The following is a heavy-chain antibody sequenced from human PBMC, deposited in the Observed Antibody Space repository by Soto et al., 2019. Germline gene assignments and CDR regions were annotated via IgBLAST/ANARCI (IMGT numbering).Heavy chain of an antibody. CDR3: AREIYSSGQPPSYGMDV. CDR1: GYTFTGYY. V-gene: IGHV1-2*02. J-gene: IGHJ6*02. CDR2: INPNSGGT. Sequence: ASVKVSCKASGYTFTGYYMHWVRQAPGQGLEWMGWINPNSGGTNYAQKFQGRVTMTRDTSISTAYMELSRLRSDDTAVYYCAREIYSSGQPPSYGMDVWGQGTTVTVSS. D-gene: IGHD6-19*01.